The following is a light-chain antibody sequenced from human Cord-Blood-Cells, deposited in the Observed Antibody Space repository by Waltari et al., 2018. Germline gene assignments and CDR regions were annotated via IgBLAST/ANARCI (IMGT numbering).Light chain of an antibody. V-gene: IGKV1-33*01. CDR3: QQYDNLPYT. Sequence: DIQMTQSPSSLSASVGDRVTITCQASQDINNYLNWYQQKPGKAPKLLIYDASNLETGVPSRFSGSGSGTDFTFTISSLQPEDIATYYYQQYDNLPYTFGQGTKLEIK. CDR2: DAS. CDR1: QDINNY. J-gene: IGKJ2*01.